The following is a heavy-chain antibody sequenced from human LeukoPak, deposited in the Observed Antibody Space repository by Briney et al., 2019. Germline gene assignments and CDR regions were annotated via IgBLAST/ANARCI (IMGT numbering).Heavy chain of an antibody. V-gene: IGHV3-74*03. CDR1: GFKFSNYW. CDR3: ISESEGRSGGDY. Sequence: PGDSLRLSCAASGFKFSNYWMHWVRQVPGKGLVWVSRINRDGGITTYADSVKGRFTISRDNAKNMLYLQLNSLRAEDTAVYYCISESEGRSGGDYWGQGTLVTVSS. CDR2: INRDGGIT. J-gene: IGHJ4*02. D-gene: IGHD3-10*01.